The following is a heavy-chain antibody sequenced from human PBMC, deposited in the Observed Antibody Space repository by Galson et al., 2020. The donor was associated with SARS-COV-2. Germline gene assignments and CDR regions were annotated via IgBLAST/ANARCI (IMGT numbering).Heavy chain of an antibody. V-gene: IGHV3-33*01. CDR1: GFTFSSYG. CDR2: IWYDGSNK. Sequence: GGSLRLSCAASGFTFSSYGMHWVRQAPGKGLEWVAVIWYDGSNKYYADSVNGRFTISRDNSKNTLYLQMNSLRAEDTAVYYCARGGYDSSGYYFDYWGQGTLVTVSS. CDR3: ARGGYDSSGYYFDY. D-gene: IGHD3-22*01. J-gene: IGHJ4*02.